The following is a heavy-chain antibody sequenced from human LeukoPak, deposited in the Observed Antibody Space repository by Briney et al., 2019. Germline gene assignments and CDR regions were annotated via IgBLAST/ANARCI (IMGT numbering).Heavy chain of an antibody. CDR2: IYPGDSDT. V-gene: IGHV5-51*01. Sequence: GESLKISCKGSGYSFTSYWIGWVRQMPGKGLEWMGIIYPGDSDTRYSPSFQGQVTVSADKSISTAYLQWSSLKASDTAMYYCARDAGYCSSTTCSADFDYWGQGTLVTVSS. CDR3: ARDAGYCSSTTCSADFDY. CDR1: GYSFTSYW. D-gene: IGHD2-2*01. J-gene: IGHJ4*02.